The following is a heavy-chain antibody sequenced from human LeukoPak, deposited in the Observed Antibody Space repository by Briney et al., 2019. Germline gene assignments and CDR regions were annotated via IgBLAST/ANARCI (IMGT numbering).Heavy chain of an antibody. Sequence: PGGSLRLSCAASGFTFSSYAMHWARQAPGKGLEWVVVISYDGSNKYYADSVKGRFTISRDNSKNTLYLQMNSLRAEDTAVYYCASPAGSYDFWSGPGDYWGQGTLVTVSS. CDR2: ISYDGSNK. CDR1: GFTFSSYA. CDR3: ASPAGSYDFWSGPGDY. J-gene: IGHJ4*02. D-gene: IGHD3-3*01. V-gene: IGHV3-30-3*01.